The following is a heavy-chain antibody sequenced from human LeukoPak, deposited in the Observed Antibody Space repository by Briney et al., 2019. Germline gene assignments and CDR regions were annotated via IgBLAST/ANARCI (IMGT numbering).Heavy chain of an antibody. J-gene: IGHJ4*02. D-gene: IGHD1-26*01. CDR3: AISRHSGTSLDY. CDR2: INSDGGTT. CDR1: GFTFSSYW. V-gene: IGHV3-74*01. Sequence: PGGSLRLSGAASGFTFSSYWMHWVRQAPGKGLVWVSRINSDGGTTTYADSVKGRFTISRDNAKSTLYLQRNSLRIEDTAVYYCAISRHSGTSLDYWGQGSLVTVPS.